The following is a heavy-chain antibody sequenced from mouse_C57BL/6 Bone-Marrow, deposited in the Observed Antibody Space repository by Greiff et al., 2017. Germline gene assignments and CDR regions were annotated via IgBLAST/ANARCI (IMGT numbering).Heavy chain of an antibody. CDR2: IDPENGGT. CDR1: GYTFTDYE. V-gene: IGHV1-15*01. CDR3: TRSPIYYGNHDY. Sequence: QVQLQQSGAELVRPGASVTLSCKASGYTFTDYEMHWVKQTHVHGLEWIGAIDPENGGTAYNQKFKGKAILTADKSSSTAYMELRSLTSEDSAVYYCTRSPIYYGNHDYWGQGTTLTVSS. J-gene: IGHJ2*01. D-gene: IGHD2-1*01.